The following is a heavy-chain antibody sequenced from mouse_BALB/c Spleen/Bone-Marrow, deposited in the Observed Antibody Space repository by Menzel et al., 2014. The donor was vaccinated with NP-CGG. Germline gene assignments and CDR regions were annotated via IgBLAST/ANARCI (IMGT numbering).Heavy chain of an antibody. CDR1: GFSLTGYG. D-gene: IGHD2-4*01. Sequence: VKVVESGPGLVAPSQSLSITCTVSGFSLTGYGVSWVRQPPGKGLEWLGMIWGDGSTDYNSALKSRLSISKDNSKSQVFLKVNSLQTEDTARYYCARDSFLITRALDYWGQGTSVTVPS. CDR2: IWGDGST. CDR3: ARDSFLITRALDY. V-gene: IGHV2-6-7*01. J-gene: IGHJ4*01.